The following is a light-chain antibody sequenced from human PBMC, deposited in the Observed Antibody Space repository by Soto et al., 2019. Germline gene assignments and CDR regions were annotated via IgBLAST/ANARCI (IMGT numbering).Light chain of an antibody. CDR1: SSDVGGYNY. V-gene: IGLV2-8*01. CDR2: EVT. J-gene: IGLJ2*01. Sequence: QSALTQPPSASGSPGQSVTISCAGTSSDVGGYNYVSWYQQHPGKAPTLIIYEVTERPSGVPDRFSGSKSDNTASLTVSGLQAEDEAYYYCSSYGGGNNLALFGGGTKLTVL. CDR3: SSYGGGNNLAL.